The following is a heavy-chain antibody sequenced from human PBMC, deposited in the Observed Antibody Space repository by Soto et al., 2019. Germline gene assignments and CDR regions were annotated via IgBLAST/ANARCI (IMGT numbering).Heavy chain of an antibody. V-gene: IGHV3-15*01. Sequence: PVGSLRLSCAASGFTFSNAWMSWVRQAPGRGLGWVGRIKSKTDGGTTDYAAPVKGRFTISRDDSKNTLYLQMNSLKTEDTAVYYCWYYYDSSGYYPNDAFDIWGQGTMVTVSS. J-gene: IGHJ3*02. CDR3: WYYYDSSGYYPNDAFDI. D-gene: IGHD3-22*01. CDR1: GFTFSNAW. CDR2: IKSKTDGGTT.